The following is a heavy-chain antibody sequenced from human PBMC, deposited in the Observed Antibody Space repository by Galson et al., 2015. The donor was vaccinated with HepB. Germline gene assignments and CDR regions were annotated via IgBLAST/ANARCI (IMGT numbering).Heavy chain of an antibody. Sequence: SLRLSCAASGFTVSTNYMTWVRQAPGKGLEWVSIINIDDNTYYTDSVKGRFTISRDNSKNTLYFQMNSLRAEDTAVYYCAKGWGYGDYPYYYYYMDVWGKGTTVTVSS. CDR2: INIDDNT. CDR1: GFTVSTNY. V-gene: IGHV3-66*01. J-gene: IGHJ6*03. D-gene: IGHD4-17*01. CDR3: AKGWGYGDYPYYYYYMDV.